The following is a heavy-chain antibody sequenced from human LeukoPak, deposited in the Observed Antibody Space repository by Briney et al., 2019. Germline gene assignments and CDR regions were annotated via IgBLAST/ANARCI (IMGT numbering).Heavy chain of an antibody. J-gene: IGHJ4*02. CDR3: AREFQGYCSSTSCPFDY. CDR1: GGTFSSYA. CDR2: IIPIFGTA. D-gene: IGHD2-2*01. Sequence: SVKVSCKASGGTFSSYAISWVRQAPGQGLEWMGGIIPIFGTANYAQKFQGRVTITADESTSTAYMELSSLRSEDTAVYYCAREFQGYCSSTSCPFDYWGQGTLVTVSS. V-gene: IGHV1-69*13.